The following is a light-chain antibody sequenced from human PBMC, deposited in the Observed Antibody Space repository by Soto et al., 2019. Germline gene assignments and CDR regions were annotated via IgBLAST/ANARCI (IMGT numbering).Light chain of an antibody. Sequence: QSALTQPRSVSGSPGQSVTISCTGTSSDVGGFNSVSWYQQHPGKAPKLMIYDVNKRPSGVPDRFSGSKSGNTASLTVSGLQAADEADYFCKSYAGSNTYVFGSGTKLTVL. V-gene: IGLV2-11*01. CDR1: SSDVGGFNS. J-gene: IGLJ1*01. CDR3: KSYAGSNTYV. CDR2: DVN.